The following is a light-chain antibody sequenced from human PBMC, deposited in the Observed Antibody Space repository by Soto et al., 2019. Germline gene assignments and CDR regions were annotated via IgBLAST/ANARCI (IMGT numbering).Light chain of an antibody. Sequence: DIEMTQSPSTLSASVGDRVTITCRASQSITTWLAWYQQKPGKAPKLLIYKATNVQTGVPSRFRGSGSGTEFSLTISSLQPEDFATYYCQQSYSTPLAFGPGTKVDIK. V-gene: IGKV1-5*03. J-gene: IGKJ3*01. CDR3: QQSYSTPLA. CDR1: QSITTW. CDR2: KAT.